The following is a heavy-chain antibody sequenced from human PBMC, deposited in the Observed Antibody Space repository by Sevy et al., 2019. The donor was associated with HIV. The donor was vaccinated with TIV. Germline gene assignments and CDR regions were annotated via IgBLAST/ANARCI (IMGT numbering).Heavy chain of an antibody. V-gene: IGHV1-24*01. D-gene: IGHD1-26*01. CDR2: FDPEDGET. Sequence: ASVKVSCKVSGYTLTELSMHWVRQAPGKGLEWMGGFDPEDGETIYAQKFQGRVTMTEDTSTDTAYMELSSLRSEDTAVYYCATVRLVGATTEAFDIWGQGTMVTVSS. CDR3: ATVRLVGATTEAFDI. J-gene: IGHJ3*02. CDR1: GYTLTELS.